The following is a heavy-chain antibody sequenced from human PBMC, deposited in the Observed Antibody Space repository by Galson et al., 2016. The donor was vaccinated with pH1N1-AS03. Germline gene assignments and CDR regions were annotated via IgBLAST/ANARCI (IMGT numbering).Heavy chain of an antibody. CDR1: GFTLSDYY. V-gene: IGHV3-33*08. J-gene: IGHJ4*02. Sequence: SLRLSCEASGFTLSDYYMSWIRQAPGKGLEWVAVIWYDGSNKYYADSVKGRFTISRDNSKNTLYLQMSSLRAEDTAVYYCARGQGYNSGYFDTDYWGRGTLVTVSS. D-gene: IGHD3-22*01. CDR2: IWYDGSNK. CDR3: ARGQGYNSGYFDTDY.